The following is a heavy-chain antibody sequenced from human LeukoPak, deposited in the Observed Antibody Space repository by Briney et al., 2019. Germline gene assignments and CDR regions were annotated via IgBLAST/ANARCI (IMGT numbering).Heavy chain of an antibody. CDR1: GFTFNNFA. CDR2: ISGGGGST. V-gene: IGHV3-23*01. Sequence: GGSLRLSCAASGFTFNNFAMSWVRQAPGKGLEWVSAISGGGGSTYYADSVKGRFTISRDSSKNTLYLQMNSLRAEDTAVYYCARGPGSSGGAYVGDYWGHGTLVTVSS. CDR3: ARGPGSSGGAYVGDY. J-gene: IGHJ4*01. D-gene: IGHD3-22*01.